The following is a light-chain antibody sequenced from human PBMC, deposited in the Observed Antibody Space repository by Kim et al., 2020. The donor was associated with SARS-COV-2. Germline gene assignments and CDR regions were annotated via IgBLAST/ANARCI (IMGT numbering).Light chain of an antibody. V-gene: IGKV1-39*01. J-gene: IGKJ2*03. Sequence: ASGGDRVTNTCRASQSSSNQLNWYQQKPGKAPKLLIYTASSLQSGVPSRCSGSGSGTDFTLTISTLQPEDFATYYCQQSYNMPPYSFGQGTSWRSN. CDR1: QSSSNQ. CDR2: TAS. CDR3: QQSYNMPPYS.